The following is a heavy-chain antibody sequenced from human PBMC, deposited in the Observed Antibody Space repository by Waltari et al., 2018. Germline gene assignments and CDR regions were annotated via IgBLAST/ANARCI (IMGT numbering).Heavy chain of an antibody. D-gene: IGHD3-16*01. CDR1: GYTFSPYS. Sequence: QVQLVQSGSELKNPGASVKISCRTSGYTFSPYSINWLRQVPGQGLEWMGYISTYTGNPTYAQGFTGRFVFSLDTSVSTAYLQIDGLRAEDTGLYYCARDARLINFDYWGQGTLVTVSS. CDR2: ISTYTGNP. J-gene: IGHJ4*02. V-gene: IGHV7-4-1*01. CDR3: ARDARLINFDY.